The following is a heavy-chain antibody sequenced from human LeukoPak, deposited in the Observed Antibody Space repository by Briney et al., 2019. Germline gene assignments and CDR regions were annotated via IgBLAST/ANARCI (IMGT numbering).Heavy chain of an antibody. CDR1: GYTLTGYY. CDR3: ARGAPYSGSYAEYYGMDV. J-gene: IGHJ6*02. CDR2: INPNSGGT. Sequence: ASVKVSCKASGYTLTGYYMHWVRQAPGQGLEWMGWINPNSGGTNYAQKFQGWVTMTRDTSISTAYMELSRLRSDDTAVYYCARGAPYSGSYAEYYGMDVWGQGTTVTVSS. D-gene: IGHD1-26*01. V-gene: IGHV1-2*04.